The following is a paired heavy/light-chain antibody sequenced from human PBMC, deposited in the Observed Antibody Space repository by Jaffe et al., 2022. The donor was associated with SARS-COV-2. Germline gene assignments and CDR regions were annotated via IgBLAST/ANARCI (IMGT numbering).Heavy chain of an antibody. CDR2: INWNSDSI. V-gene: IGHV3-9*01. Sequence: EVQLVESGGGLVQPGRSLRLSCAASGFTFDDYAMHWVRQAPGKGLEWVSGINWNSDSIGYADSVKGRFTISRDNAKNSLYLQMNSLRAEDTALYYCAKGGRSYYDSSGWTDYWGQGTLVTVSS. CDR3: AKGGRSYYDSSGWTDY. CDR1: GFTFDDYA. D-gene: IGHD3-22*01. J-gene: IGHJ4*02.
Light chain of an antibody. V-gene: IGLV1-44*01. CDR2: SNN. Sequence: QSVLTQPPSASGTPGQRVTISCSGSSSNIGSNTVNWYQQLPGTAPKLLIYSNNQRPSGVPDRFSGSKSGTSASLAISGLQSGDETDYFCAAWDDSLNAWVFGGGTKLTVL. J-gene: IGLJ3*02. CDR3: AAWDDSLNAWV. CDR1: SSNIGSNT.